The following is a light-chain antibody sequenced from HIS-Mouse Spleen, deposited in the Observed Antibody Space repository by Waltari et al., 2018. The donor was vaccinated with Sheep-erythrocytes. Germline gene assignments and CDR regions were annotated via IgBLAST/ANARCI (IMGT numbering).Light chain of an antibody. V-gene: IGLV2-23*01. Sequence: QSALTLLAPASGSPGQSITISCTGTSSVAGSYNLASWYQQHPGKAPKLMIYEGSKRPSGVSNRFSGSKSGNTASLTISGLQAEDEADYYCCSYAGSSTPWVFGGGTKLTVL. CDR3: CSYAGSSTPWV. J-gene: IGLJ3*02. CDR1: SSVAGSYNL. CDR2: EGS.